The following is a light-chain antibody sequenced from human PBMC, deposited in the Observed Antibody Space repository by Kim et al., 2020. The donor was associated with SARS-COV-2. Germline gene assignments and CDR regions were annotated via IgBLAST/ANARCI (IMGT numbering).Light chain of an antibody. CDR2: QDS. V-gene: IGLV3-1*01. J-gene: IGLJ2*01. CDR1: KLGDKY. CDR3: QAWYSLPSAV. Sequence: SYELTQPPSVSVSPGQTASITCSGDKLGDKYACWYQQKPGQSPVLVIYQDSKRPSGIPDRFSRSNSWNTPTLTLSVTQPMDDAAYYCQAWYSLPSAVFGG.